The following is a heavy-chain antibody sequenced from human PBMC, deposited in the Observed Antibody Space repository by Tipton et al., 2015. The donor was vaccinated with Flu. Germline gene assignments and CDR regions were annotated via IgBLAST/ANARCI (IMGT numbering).Heavy chain of an antibody. CDR2: IYSGGST. CDR1: GFTFSSYA. D-gene: IGHD4-17*01. Sequence: SLRLSCAASGFTFSSYAMHWVRQAPGKGLEWVSVIYSGGSTYYADSVKGRFTISRDNSKNTLYLQMNSLRAEDTAVYYCARDTVTWAFDIWGQGTMVTVSS. J-gene: IGHJ3*02. CDR3: ARDTVTWAFDI. V-gene: IGHV3-NL1*01.